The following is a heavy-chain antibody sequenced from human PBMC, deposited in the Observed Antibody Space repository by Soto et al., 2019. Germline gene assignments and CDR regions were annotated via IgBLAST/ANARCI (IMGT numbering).Heavy chain of an antibody. V-gene: IGHV4-4*02. CDR1: GGSISSSNW. Sequence: SETLSLTCAVSGGSISSSNWWSWVRQPPGKGLEWIGEIYHSGSTNYNPSLKSRVTISVDKSKNQFSLKLSSVTAADTAVYYCXRESYSSSSLAGYYFDYWGQGTLVTVSS. CDR2: IYHSGST. CDR3: XRESYSSSSLAGYYFDY. D-gene: IGHD6-6*01. J-gene: IGHJ4*02.